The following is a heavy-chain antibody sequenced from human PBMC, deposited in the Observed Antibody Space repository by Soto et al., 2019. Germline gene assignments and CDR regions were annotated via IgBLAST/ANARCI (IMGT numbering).Heavy chain of an antibody. CDR2: INPNSGGA. D-gene: IGHD6-19*01. J-gene: IGHJ4*02. CDR3: ARPHSGRTPYFDY. CDR1: GYTFTGYY. Sequence: ASVKVSCKASGYTFTGYYMHWVRQAPGQGLEWMGWINPNSGGANYAQKFQGWVTMTTDKSTSTAYMELSSLRAEDTAVYYCARPHSGRTPYFDYWGQGTLVTVSS. V-gene: IGHV1-2*04.